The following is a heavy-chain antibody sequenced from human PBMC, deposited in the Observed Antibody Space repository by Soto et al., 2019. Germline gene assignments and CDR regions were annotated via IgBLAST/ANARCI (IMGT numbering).Heavy chain of an antibody. V-gene: IGHV3-15*01. CDR3: TTIANIAAAGSFDY. CDR1: GFTFNNAW. CDR2: IKSKTDGGTT. Sequence: EVQLVESGGGLVKPGGSLRLSCAAFGFTFNNAWMSWVRQAPGKGLQWVGRIKSKTDGGTTDYAAPVKGRFTISRDDSKNTLYLQMNSLKTADKAVYYCTTIANIAAAGSFDYWGKGTLVTVSS. D-gene: IGHD6-13*01. J-gene: IGHJ4*02.